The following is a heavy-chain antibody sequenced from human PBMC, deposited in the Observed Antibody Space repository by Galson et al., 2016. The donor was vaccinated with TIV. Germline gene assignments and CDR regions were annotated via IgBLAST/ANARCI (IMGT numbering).Heavy chain of an antibody. V-gene: IGHV4-59*08. Sequence: ETLSLTCTVSGGSISNNYWAWIRQPPGKGLEWLGHVHFSGSTNYNPSLKSRVTISVDTSKNQISLRLNSVTAADTAVYYCARRFSGRLTDDYHEVFDIWGQGTMVTVSS. CDR1: GGSISNNY. CDR3: ARRFSGRLTDDYHEVFDI. J-gene: IGHJ3*02. CDR2: VHFSGST. D-gene: IGHD3-16*01.